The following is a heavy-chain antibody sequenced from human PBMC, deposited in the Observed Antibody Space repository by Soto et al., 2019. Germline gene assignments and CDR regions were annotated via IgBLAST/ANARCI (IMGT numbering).Heavy chain of an antibody. J-gene: IGHJ5*02. V-gene: IGHV3-30-3*01. CDR1: GFTFSSYA. Sequence: GGSLRLSCAASGFTFSSYAMHWVRQAPGKGLEWVAVISYDGSNKYYADSVKGRFTISRDNSKNTLYLQMNSLRAEDTAVYYCARDPSQSTRMVRGVLNWFDPWGQGTLVTVSS. D-gene: IGHD3-10*01. CDR3: ARDPSQSTRMVRGVLNWFDP. CDR2: ISYDGSNK.